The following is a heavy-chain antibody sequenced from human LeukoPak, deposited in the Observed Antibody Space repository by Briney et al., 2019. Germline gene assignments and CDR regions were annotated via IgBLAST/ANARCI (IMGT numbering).Heavy chain of an antibody. CDR2: IKQDGSEK. CDR3: ARGTATFEFEGLFDP. CDR1: GFTFSSYW. Sequence: PGGSLRLSCAASGFTFSSYWMSWVRQAPGKGLEWVANIKQDGSEKYYVDSVKGRFTISRDNAKNSLYLQMNSLRAEDTAVYYCARGTATFEFEGLFDPWGQGTLVTVSS. D-gene: IGHD3-16*01. V-gene: IGHV3-7*01. J-gene: IGHJ5*02.